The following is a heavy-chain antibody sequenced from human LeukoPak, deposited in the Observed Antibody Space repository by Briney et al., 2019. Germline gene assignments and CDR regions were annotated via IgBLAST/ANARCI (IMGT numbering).Heavy chain of an antibody. CDR1: GYSFTSYG. CDR2: ISTYTGDT. CDR3: ARVVGYCTGTSCYLDY. Sequence: ASVKVSCKASGYSFTSYGISWVRQASGQGLEWMGWISTYTGDTNYARNLQRRVTMTTDKSTTTAYMEVGSLRSDDTAVYYCARVVGYCTGTSCYLDYWGQGSLVTVSS. J-gene: IGHJ4*02. D-gene: IGHD2-2*01. V-gene: IGHV1-18*04.